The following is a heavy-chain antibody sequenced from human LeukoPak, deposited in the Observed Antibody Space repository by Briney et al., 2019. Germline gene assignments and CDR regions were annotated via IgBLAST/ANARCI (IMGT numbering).Heavy chain of an antibody. CDR1: GFTFSSYW. D-gene: IGHD6-19*01. V-gene: IGHV3-21*01. J-gene: IGHJ4*02. CDR2: ISSHKTYI. Sequence: GGSLRLSCAASGFTFSSYWMSWVRQAPGKGLEWVSYISSHKTYIYYADSVKDRFTISRDNAKSSLYLQMNSLRAEDTAVYYCAGIGVAGQFDYWGQGTLVTVSS. CDR3: AGIGVAGQFDY.